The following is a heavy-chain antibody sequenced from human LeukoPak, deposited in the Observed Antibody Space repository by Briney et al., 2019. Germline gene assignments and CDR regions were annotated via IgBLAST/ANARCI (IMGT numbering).Heavy chain of an antibody. J-gene: IGHJ5*02. CDR1: GGSFSGYY. Sequence: PSETLSLTCAVYGGSFSGYYWSWIRQPPGKGLEWIGEINHSGSTNYNPSLKSRVTISVDTSKNQFSLELSSVTAADTAVYYCARRRITIAGFDPWGQGTLVTVSS. V-gene: IGHV4-34*01. CDR3: ARRRITIAGFDP. D-gene: IGHD3-3*01. CDR2: INHSGST.